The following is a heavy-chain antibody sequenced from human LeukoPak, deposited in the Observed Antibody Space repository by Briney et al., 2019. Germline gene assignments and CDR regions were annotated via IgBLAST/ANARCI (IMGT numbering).Heavy chain of an antibody. D-gene: IGHD1-26*01. CDR3: AKVPNSGSYYYFDY. CDR1: GFTFSSYA. J-gene: IGHJ4*02. Sequence: GGSLRLSCAASGFTFSSYAMSWVRQAPGKGLEWVSAIHRSGGSTYYADSVKGRFTVSRDNSKNTLYLQMNSLRAEDTAVYYCAKVPNSGSYYYFDYWGQGILVTVSS. CDR2: IHRSGGST. V-gene: IGHV3-23*01.